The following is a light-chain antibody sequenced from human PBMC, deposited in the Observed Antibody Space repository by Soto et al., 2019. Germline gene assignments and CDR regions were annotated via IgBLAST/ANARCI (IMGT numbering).Light chain of an antibody. V-gene: IGLV2-11*01. Sequence: QSVLTQPRSLSGSPGQSVTISCTGTSSDVGGYNYVSWYQQHPGKAPKLMIYDVSKRPSGVPDRFYGSKSGNKASLTISGLQPEDEADYYCCSYAGSYTGVLATGTKVTVL. CDR2: DVS. CDR1: SSDVGGYNY. CDR3: CSYAGSYTGV. J-gene: IGLJ1*01.